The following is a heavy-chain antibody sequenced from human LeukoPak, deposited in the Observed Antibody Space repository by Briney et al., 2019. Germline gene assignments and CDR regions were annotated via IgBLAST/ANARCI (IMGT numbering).Heavy chain of an antibody. V-gene: IGHV3-53*01. D-gene: IGHD1-26*01. J-gene: IGHJ4*02. Sequence: GGSLRLPCATSGFTVSNNYMSWVRQAPGKGLEWVSVIYSGGSTYYADSVKGRFTISRDNSKNTVYLQMNSLRAEDTAVYYCARGGGGSYREFDYWGQGTLVTVSS. CDR3: ARGGGGSYREFDY. CDR2: IYSGGST. CDR1: GFTVSNNY.